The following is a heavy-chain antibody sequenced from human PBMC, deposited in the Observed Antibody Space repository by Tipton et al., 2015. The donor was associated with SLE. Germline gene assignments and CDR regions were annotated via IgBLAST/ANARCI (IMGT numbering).Heavy chain of an antibody. CDR2: ISYDGSNK. V-gene: IGHV3-30*03. D-gene: IGHD3-10*01. CDR1: GFTLSTNG. Sequence: SLRLSCAASGFTLSTNGMHWVRQAPGKGLEWVAVISYDGSNKYYADSVKGRFTISRDNSKNTLYLQMNSLRAEDTAVYYCARRVGSYYGMDVWGQGTTVTVSS. CDR3: ARRVGSYYGMDV. J-gene: IGHJ6*02.